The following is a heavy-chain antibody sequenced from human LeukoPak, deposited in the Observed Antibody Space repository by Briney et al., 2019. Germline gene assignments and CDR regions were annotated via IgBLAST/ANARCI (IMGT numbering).Heavy chain of an antibody. CDR2: VYKTGNT. V-gene: IGHV4-31*03. CDR1: GGSISSGDYF. J-gene: IGHJ5*02. Sequence: SETLSLTCTVSGGSISSGDYFWSWIRQHPERGLEWIVYVYKTGNTYCNPSLKRRATPSVNTTNNQFSLKLTSVTAADTAVYYCARRGGGRWFDAWGEGTLVTVSS. D-gene: IGHD3-16*01. CDR3: ARRGGGRWFDA.